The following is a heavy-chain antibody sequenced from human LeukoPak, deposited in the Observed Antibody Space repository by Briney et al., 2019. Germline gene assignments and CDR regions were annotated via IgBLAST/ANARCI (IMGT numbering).Heavy chain of an antibody. D-gene: IGHD4-17*01. CDR2: INHSGST. J-gene: IGHJ5*02. V-gene: IGHV4-34*01. Sequence: SETLSLTCAVYGGSFSGYYWSWIRQPPGKGLEWIGEINHSGSTNYNPSLKSRVTISVDTSKNQFSLKLSSVTAADTAVYYCARPGGDYVSEFDPWGQGTLVTVSS. CDR1: GGSFSGYY. CDR3: ARPGGDYVSEFDP.